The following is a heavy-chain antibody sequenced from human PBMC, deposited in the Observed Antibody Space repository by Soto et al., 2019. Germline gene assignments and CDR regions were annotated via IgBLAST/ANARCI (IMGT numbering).Heavy chain of an antibody. Sequence: GGSLRLSCAASGFTFSSYGMHWVRQAPGKGLEWVAVISYDGSNKYYADSVKGRFTISRDNSKNTLYLQMNSLRAEDTAVYYCAKDPEVVPFFFDYWGQGTLVTVSS. D-gene: IGHD2-2*01. J-gene: IGHJ4*02. CDR2: ISYDGSNK. CDR1: GFTFSSYG. V-gene: IGHV3-30*18. CDR3: AKDPEVVPFFFDY.